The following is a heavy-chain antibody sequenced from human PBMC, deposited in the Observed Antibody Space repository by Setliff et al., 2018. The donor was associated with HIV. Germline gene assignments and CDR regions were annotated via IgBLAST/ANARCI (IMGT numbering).Heavy chain of an antibody. CDR3: ARAPPGIQNDAFDV. J-gene: IGHJ3*01. V-gene: IGHV4-39*07. Sequence: PSETLSLTCTVSGGSISNSDFYWGWIRQSPGKGLEWIGSIYYRGATYYNPTLQSRVTISADTSKNQFSLRLTSVTAADTAVYYCARAPPGIQNDAFDVWGQGTMVTVSS. CDR2: IYYRGAT. CDR1: GGSISNSDFY.